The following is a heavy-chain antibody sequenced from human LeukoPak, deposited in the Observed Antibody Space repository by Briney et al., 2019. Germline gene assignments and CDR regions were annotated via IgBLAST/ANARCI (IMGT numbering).Heavy chain of an antibody. CDR1: GGSISSYY. CDR2: IYYSGST. D-gene: IGHD6-19*01. V-gene: IGHV4-59*08. J-gene: IGHJ3*02. Sequence: SETLSLTCTVSGGSISSYYWSWIRQPPGKGLEWVGYIYYSGSTNYNPSLKSRATISVDTSKNKYSLMLNSVTAAHTPVYYCASKIRYSSGWYKDRDAFDIWGQGKMVTVSS. CDR3: ASKIRYSSGWYKDRDAFDI.